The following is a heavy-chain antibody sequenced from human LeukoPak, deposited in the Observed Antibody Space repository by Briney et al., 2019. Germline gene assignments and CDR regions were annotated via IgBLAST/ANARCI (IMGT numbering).Heavy chain of an antibody. CDR2: IRYDGSNK. CDR1: GFTFNKYA. V-gene: IGHV3-30*02. Sequence: GGSLRLSCAASGFTFNKYAMSWVRQAPGKGLEWVAFIRYDGSNKYYADSVKGRFTISRDNSKNTLYLQMNSLRAEDTAVYYCARDRYRYPYYWGQGTLVTVSS. D-gene: IGHD1-1*01. J-gene: IGHJ4*02. CDR3: ARDRYRYPYY.